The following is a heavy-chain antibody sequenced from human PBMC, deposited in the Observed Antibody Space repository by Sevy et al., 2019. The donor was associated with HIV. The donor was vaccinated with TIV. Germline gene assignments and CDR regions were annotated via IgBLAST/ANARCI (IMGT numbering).Heavy chain of an antibody. V-gene: IGHV3-30*18. D-gene: IGHD3-10*01. Sequence: GGSLRLSCAASGFTFSSFGMHWVRQVPGKGLEWVSFISYDGSDNRYVDSVKGRFTISRDSSKNTLYLQMNSLRGGDTAVYYCAKDGPPYYTSGSYMYYFDYWGQGALVTVSS. CDR1: GFTFSSFG. CDR3: AKDGPPYYTSGSYMYYFDY. CDR2: ISYDGSDN. J-gene: IGHJ4*02.